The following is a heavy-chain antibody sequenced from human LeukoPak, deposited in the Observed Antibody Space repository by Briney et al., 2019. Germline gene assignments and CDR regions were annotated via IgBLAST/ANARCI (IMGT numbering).Heavy chain of an antibody. D-gene: IGHD3-22*01. CDR1: GGTFSSYA. V-gene: IGHV1-69*06. CDR2: IIPIFGTA. J-gene: IGHJ2*01. CDR3: ASPAGYYDSSGFHL. Sequence: SVKVSCKASGGTFSSYAINWVRQAPGQGLEWMGRIIPIFGTANYAQKFQGRVTITADKSTSTAYMELSSLRSEDTAVYYCASPAGYYDSSGFHLWGRGTLVTVSS.